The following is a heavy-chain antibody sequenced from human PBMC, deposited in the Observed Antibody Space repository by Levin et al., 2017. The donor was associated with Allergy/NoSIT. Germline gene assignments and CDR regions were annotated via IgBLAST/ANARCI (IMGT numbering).Heavy chain of an antibody. V-gene: IGHV3-66*01. D-gene: IGHD3-3*01. CDR1: GFTVSSNY. J-gene: IGHJ6*02. CDR3: AREVEGGPLRSSLSYYYYGMDV. CDR2: IYSGGST. Sequence: RSGGSLRLSCAASGFTVSSNYMSWVRQAPGKGLEWVSVIYSGGSTYYADSVKGRFTISRDNSKNTLYLQMNSLRAEDTAVYYCAREVEGGPLRSSLSYYYYGMDVWGQGTTVTVSS.